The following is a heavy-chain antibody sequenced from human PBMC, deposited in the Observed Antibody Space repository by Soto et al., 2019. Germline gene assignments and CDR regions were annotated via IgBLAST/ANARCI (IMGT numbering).Heavy chain of an antibody. CDR1: GYSFASSW. CDR3: AGGGVRGVITRTRDYYGMDV. J-gene: IGHJ6*02. Sequence: HGESLKISCKGSGYSFASSWIGWVRQMPGKGLEWLGIIYPGDSDTRYSPSFQSQVTISADKSINTAYLQWSSLKASDTAMYYCAGGGVRGVITRTRDYYGMDVWGQGTTVTVSS. CDR2: IYPGDSDT. V-gene: IGHV5-51*01. D-gene: IGHD3-10*01.